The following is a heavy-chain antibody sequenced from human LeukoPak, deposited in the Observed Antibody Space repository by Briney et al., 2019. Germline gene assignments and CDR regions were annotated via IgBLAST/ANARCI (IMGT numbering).Heavy chain of an antibody. CDR1: GFTFSSYA. Sequence: GGSLRPSCAVSGFTFSSYAMGWVRQAPGKGLEWVAGITYNGDDRNYADSVKSRLTISRDNSKSTLDLQMNSLRAEDTALYYCARDGSWGWAQYDRWGQGILVTVSS. CDR2: ITYNGDDR. V-gene: IGHV3-23*01. D-gene: IGHD5-24*01. J-gene: IGHJ5*02. CDR3: ARDGSWGWAQYDR.